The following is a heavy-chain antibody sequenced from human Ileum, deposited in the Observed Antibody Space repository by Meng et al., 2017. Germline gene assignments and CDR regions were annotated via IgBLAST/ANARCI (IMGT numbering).Heavy chain of an antibody. CDR1: GGSISSSSYY. J-gene: IGHJ4*02. CDR3: ASGMGIAAAGYC. V-gene: IGHV4-39*07. D-gene: IGHD6-13*01. CDR2: IYYSGST. Sequence: SETLSLTCTVSGGSISSSSYYWGWIRQPPGKGLEWIGSIYYSGSTYYNPSLKSRVTISVDTSKNQFSLKLSSVTAADTAVYYCASGMGIAAAGYCWGPGTLVPVSS.